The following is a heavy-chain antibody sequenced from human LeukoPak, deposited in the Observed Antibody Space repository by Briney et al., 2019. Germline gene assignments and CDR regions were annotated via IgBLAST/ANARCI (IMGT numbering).Heavy chain of an antibody. D-gene: IGHD1-26*01. J-gene: IGHJ4*02. CDR2: IHWDGGST. CDR3: ARDWRELLDY. Sequence: GGSLRLSCAASGFTFDDYAMHWVRQAPGKGLEWISLIHWDGGSTYYADSVKGRFTISRDNSKNSLYLQMNSLRADDTGLYYCARDWRELLDYWGQGTLVTVSS. V-gene: IGHV3-43D*03. CDR1: GFTFDDYA.